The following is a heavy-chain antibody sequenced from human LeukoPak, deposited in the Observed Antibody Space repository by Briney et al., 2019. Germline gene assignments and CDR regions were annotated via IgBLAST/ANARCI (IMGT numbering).Heavy chain of an antibody. D-gene: IGHD1-26*01. CDR2: ISSSGSTI. V-gene: IGHV3-48*03. CDR1: GFTFSSYG. J-gene: IGHJ4*02. Sequence: GGSLRLSCAASGFTFSSYGMNWVRQAPGKGLEWVSYISSSGSTIYYADSVKGRFTISRDNAKNSLYLQMNSLRAEDTAVNYCARVDVGATSDYWGQGTLVTVSS. CDR3: ARVDVGATSDY.